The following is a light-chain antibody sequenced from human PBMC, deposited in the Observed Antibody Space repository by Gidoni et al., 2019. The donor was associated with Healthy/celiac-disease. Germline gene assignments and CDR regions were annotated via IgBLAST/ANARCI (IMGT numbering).Light chain of an antibody. Sequence: DIQLTQSPSTLSAYVGDRVTSTCRASQSISSLLAWYQQKPGKAPKLLIYQSSSLESGVPSRFSGSGSGTEFTLTISSLQPDDFATYYCQQYNSYSKTFGQXTKVEIK. J-gene: IGKJ1*01. CDR1: QSISSL. V-gene: IGKV1-5*03. CDR3: QQYNSYSKT. CDR2: QSS.